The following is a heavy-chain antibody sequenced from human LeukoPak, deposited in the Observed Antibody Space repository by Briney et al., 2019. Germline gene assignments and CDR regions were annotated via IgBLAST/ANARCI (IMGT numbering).Heavy chain of an antibody. CDR2: ISGSGSGT. V-gene: IGHV3-23*01. CDR3: AKPRGGTYQYYFDY. Sequence: GGSLRLSCAASGFTFSSYAMTWVRQAPGKGPEWVSHISGSGSGTYYAASVKGRFTISRDNSKNALYLQMNSLRAGDTALYYCAKPRGGTYQYYFDYWGQGALVTVSS. CDR1: GFTFSSYA. J-gene: IGHJ4*02. D-gene: IGHD1-26*01.